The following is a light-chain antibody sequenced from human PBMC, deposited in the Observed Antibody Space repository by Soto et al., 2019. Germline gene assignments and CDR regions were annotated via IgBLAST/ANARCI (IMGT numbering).Light chain of an antibody. Sequence: DIQSTQSPSTLSGSVGDRFTISCRASQSISRWLAWYQQKPGKAHKVLIWDANSLQRGVPSRFSGSGSGTEFTLTIRSLQTDDLATYYCQQYNGYSTWTVGQGHKGDIK. V-gene: IGKV1-5*01. CDR2: DAN. J-gene: IGKJ1*01. CDR3: QQYNGYSTWT. CDR1: QSISRW.